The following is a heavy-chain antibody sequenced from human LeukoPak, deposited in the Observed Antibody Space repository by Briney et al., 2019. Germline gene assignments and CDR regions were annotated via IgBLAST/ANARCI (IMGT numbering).Heavy chain of an antibody. CDR1: GFTFSDYY. V-gene: IGHV3-11*04. J-gene: IGHJ4*02. CDR2: ISSSGSTI. Sequence: PGGSLRLSCAASGFTFSDYYMSWIRQAPGKGLEWVSYISSSGSTIYYADSVKGRFTISRDNAKNSLYLQMNSLRAEDTAVYYCARDRVSGGGWSRPSPGSYWGQGTLVTVSS. D-gene: IGHD2-15*01. CDR3: ARDRVSGGGWSRPSPGSY.